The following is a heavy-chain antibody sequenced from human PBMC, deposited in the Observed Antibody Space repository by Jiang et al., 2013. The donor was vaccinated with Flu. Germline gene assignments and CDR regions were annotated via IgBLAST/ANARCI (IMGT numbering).Heavy chain of an antibody. D-gene: IGHD4-23*01. CDR1: GGSISSYY. CDR2: IYYSGST. CDR3: ARGGATVVTLKLFDY. Sequence: SGPGLVKPSETLSLTCTVSGGSISSYYWSWIRQPPGKGLEWIGYIYYSGSTNYNPSLKSRVTISVDTSKNQFSLKLSSVTAADTAVYYCARGGATVVTLKLFDYWGQGTLVTVSS. V-gene: IGHV4-59*01. J-gene: IGHJ4*02.